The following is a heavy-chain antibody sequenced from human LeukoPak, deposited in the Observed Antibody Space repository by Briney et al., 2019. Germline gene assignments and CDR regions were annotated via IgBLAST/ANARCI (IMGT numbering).Heavy chain of an antibody. J-gene: IGHJ6*03. Sequence: ASVKVSCKASGYTFTGYYMHWVRQAPGQGLEWMGWINPNSGGTNYAQKFQGRVAMTRDTSISTAYMELSRLRSDDTAVYYCARGQTGCSGGSCYSHYYYYMDVWGKGTTVTISS. V-gene: IGHV1-2*02. CDR2: INPNSGGT. CDR1: GYTFTGYY. CDR3: ARGQTGCSGGSCYSHYYYYMDV. D-gene: IGHD2-15*01.